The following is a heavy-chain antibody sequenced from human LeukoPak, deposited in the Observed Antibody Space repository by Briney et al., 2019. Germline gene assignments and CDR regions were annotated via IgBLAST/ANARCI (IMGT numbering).Heavy chain of an antibody. CDR2: INPSGGST. V-gene: IGHV1-46*01. CDR3: ARGVYYGSGTFEYFDY. CDR1: GYTFTSYY. D-gene: IGHD3-10*01. Sequence: ASVKVSCKASGYTFTSYYMHWVRQAPGQGLEWMGIINPSGGSTSYAQKFQGRVTMTRDMSTSTVYMELSSLISEDTAVYYCARGVYYGSGTFEYFDYWGQGILVTVSS. J-gene: IGHJ4*02.